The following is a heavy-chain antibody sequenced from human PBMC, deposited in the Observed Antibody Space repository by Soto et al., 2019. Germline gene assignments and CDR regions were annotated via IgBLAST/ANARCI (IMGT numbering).Heavy chain of an antibody. Sequence: XVKVSCKASGYTFTNYDINWVRQATGQGLQWMGWXNPNSXNTGYAQKLQGXVTMTRNTXISTNYMQLSSLRYEDTDVYYCARADVIGSSSDWGKGTLVTVYS. J-gene: IGHJ4*02. CDR3: ARADVIGSSSD. CDR2: XNPNSXNT. D-gene: IGHD6-6*01. V-gene: IGHV1-8*01. CDR1: GYTFTNYD.